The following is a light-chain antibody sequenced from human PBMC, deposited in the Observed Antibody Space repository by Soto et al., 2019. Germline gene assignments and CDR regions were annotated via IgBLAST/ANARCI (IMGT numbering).Light chain of an antibody. V-gene: IGKV3-11*01. CDR1: QSVSSY. J-gene: IGKJ4*01. CDR3: QPYGNVRRT. Sequence: IVFTPSPATLSLSPGERATLSCRASQSVSSYLAWYQQKPGQAPRLLIYDASNRATGIPARFSGRGSGTDFTLTISSLEPEDFAVYYCQPYGNVRRTFGGGTKVDIK. CDR2: DAS.